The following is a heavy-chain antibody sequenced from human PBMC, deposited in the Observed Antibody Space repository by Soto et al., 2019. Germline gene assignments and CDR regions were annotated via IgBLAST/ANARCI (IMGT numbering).Heavy chain of an antibody. CDR1: GGSISSSSYY. V-gene: IGHV4-39*01. D-gene: IGHD4-17*01. CDR3: ARQQANTVTTSRRPTMYYMDV. J-gene: IGHJ6*03. CDR2: IYYSGST. Sequence: SETLSLTCTVSGGSISSSSYYWGWIRQPPGKGLEWIGSIYYSGSTYYNPSLKSRVTISVDTSKNQFSLKLSSVTAADTAVYYCARQQANTVTTSRRPTMYYMDVWGKGTTVTVSS.